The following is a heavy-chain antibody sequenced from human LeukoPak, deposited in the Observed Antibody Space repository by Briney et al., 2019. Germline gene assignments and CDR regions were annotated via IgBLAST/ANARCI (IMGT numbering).Heavy chain of an antibody. CDR3: ARGQVITFGGVIVIGGYYFDY. Sequence: PGGSQRLSCAASGFTFSSYWMSWVRQAPGKGLEWVANIKQDGSEKYYVDSVKGRFTISRDNAKNSLYLQMHSLRAEDTAVYYCARGQVITFGGVIVIGGYYFDYWGQGTLVTVSS. D-gene: IGHD3-16*02. J-gene: IGHJ4*02. V-gene: IGHV3-7*01. CDR2: IKQDGSEK. CDR1: GFTFSSYW.